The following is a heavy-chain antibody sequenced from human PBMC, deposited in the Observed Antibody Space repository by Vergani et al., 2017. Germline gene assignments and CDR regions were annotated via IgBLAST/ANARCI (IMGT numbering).Heavy chain of an antibody. CDR3: ERIGCSGSPLLD. CDR1: GGTFSSYA. Sequence: QVQLVQSGAEVKKPGSSVKVSCKASGGTFSSYAISWVRQAPGQGLEWMGRIITIFGTANYAQKFPGRVTITADESTSTAYMELSSMRSEDTDVYSCERIGCSGSPLLDWGQGTLVTVSS. CDR2: IITIFGTA. V-gene: IGHV1-69*18. D-gene: IGHD6-19*01. J-gene: IGHJ4*02.